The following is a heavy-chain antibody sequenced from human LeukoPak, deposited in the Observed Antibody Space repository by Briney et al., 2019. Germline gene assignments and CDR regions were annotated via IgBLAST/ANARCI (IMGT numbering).Heavy chain of an antibody. J-gene: IGHJ4*02. V-gene: IGHV3-53*01. CDR2: VYDGDTT. CDR1: GFTFSNNY. Sequence: AGGSLRLSCAASGFTFSNNYMSWVRQAPGKGLEWVSAVYDGDTTYYADSVKGRFTISRDNSKNTLYLQINSLRVEDTAVYYCTTAPETPITLFGEVLGFDCWGQGTLVTVSS. CDR3: TTAPETPITLFGEVLGFDC. D-gene: IGHD3-3*01.